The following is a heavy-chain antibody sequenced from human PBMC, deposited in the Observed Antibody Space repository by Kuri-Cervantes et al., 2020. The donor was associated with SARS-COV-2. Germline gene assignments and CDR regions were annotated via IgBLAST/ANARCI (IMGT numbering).Heavy chain of an antibody. D-gene: IGHD2-21*01. J-gene: IGHJ6*03. CDR1: GFTFSSYG. CDR3: ARVSLGGERNYYYYYYMDV. Sequence: GGSLRLSCAASGFTFSSYGMNWVRKAPGKGLGWVAFIRYDGSNKYYADSVKGRFTISRDNSKNTLYLQMNSLRAEDTAVYYCARVSLGGERNYYYYYYMDVWGKGTTVTVSS. V-gene: IGHV3-30*02. CDR2: IRYDGSNK.